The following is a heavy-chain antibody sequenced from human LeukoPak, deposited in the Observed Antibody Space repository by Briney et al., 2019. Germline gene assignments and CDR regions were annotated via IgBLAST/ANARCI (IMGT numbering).Heavy chain of an antibody. J-gene: IGHJ4*02. CDR1: GFTLAVFT. V-gene: IGHV3-49*03. Sequence: PGGSLRLSCSASGFTLAVFTMSWLRHSPGQGLEWVGFIRSKIFGGAPEHAASVAARFIISRDDSKNIAYLQMSSLQAEDTAVYYCARGSGRNVMVGWWGQGTLVTVSS. CDR2: IRSKIFGGAP. CDR3: ARGSGRNVMVGW. D-gene: IGHD6-19*01.